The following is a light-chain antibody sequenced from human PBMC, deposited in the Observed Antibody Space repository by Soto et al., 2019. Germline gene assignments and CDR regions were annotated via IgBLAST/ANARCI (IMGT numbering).Light chain of an antibody. CDR2: EVS. Sequence: QSVLTQPASVSGSPGPSITISCSGSSSDVGGYKYVSWYQQHPGKAPKLMIYEVSHRPSGVSNRFSGSKSGNTASLTISGLQGGDEATYYCSSYAGSNNVIFGGGTKLTVL. CDR3: SSYAGSNNVI. CDR1: SSDVGGYKY. J-gene: IGLJ2*01. V-gene: IGLV2-14*03.